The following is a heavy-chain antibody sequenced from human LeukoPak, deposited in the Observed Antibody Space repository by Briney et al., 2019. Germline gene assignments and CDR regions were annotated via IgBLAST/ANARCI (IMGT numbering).Heavy chain of an antibody. CDR2: ISGSGGTT. CDR1: GFTFSSYS. V-gene: IGHV3-23*01. D-gene: IGHD4-17*01. J-gene: IGHJ4*02. CDR3: AKDLPDYGDYIEGY. Sequence: GGSLRLSCAASGFTFSSYSMNWVRQAPGKGLEWVSTISGSGGTTNYADSVKGRFTFSRDNSKNTLYLQMNSLRAEDTAVYYCAKDLPDYGDYIEGYWGQGTLVTVSS.